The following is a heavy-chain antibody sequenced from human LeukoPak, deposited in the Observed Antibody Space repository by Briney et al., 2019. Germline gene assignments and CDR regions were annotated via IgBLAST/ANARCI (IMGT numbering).Heavy chain of an antibody. V-gene: IGHV4-39*07. J-gene: IGHJ5*02. CDR3: ARAAYYMIGFDP. Sequence: SETLSLTCTVSGGSISSSSYYWGWIRQPPGKGLEWIGSIFYSGSTYYNPSLKSRVTISVDTSKNQFSLKLSPVTAADTAVYYCARAAYYMIGFDPWGQGTLVTVSS. D-gene: IGHD3-22*01. CDR1: GGSISSSSYY. CDR2: IFYSGST.